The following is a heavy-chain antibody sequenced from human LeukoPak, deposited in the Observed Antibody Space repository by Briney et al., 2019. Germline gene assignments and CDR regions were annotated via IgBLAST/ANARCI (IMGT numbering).Heavy chain of an antibody. V-gene: IGHV1-69*04. D-gene: IGHD3-10*01. CDR2: IIPILGIA. CDR3: ARLPSYGLGSRDY. J-gene: IGHJ4*02. CDR1: GGTFSSCA. Sequence: SSVKVSCKASGGTFSSCAISWVRQAPGQGLEWMGRIIPILGIANYAQKFQGRVTITADKSTSTAYMELSSLRSEDTAVYYCARLPSYGLGSRDYWGQGTLVTVSS.